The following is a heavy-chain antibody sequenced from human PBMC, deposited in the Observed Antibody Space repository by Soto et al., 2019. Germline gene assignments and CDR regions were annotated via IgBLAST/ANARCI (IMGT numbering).Heavy chain of an antibody. CDR2: IYTDGSRT. Sequence: EVQLVESGGGLVQPGGSLRLSCAASGFTFSSYWMHWVRQAPGKGLVWVSRIYTDGSRTNYADSVKGRFTISRDNTKNTLYLQINSLRAEDTAVYYCAIGLMHLYGMDFWGQGTTVTVSS. J-gene: IGHJ6*02. CDR1: GFTFSSYW. CDR3: AIGLMHLYGMDF. V-gene: IGHV3-74*01. D-gene: IGHD3-16*01.